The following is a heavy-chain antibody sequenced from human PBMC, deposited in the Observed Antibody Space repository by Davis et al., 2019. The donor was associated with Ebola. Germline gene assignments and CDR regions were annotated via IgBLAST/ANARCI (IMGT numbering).Heavy chain of an antibody. V-gene: IGHV1-18*01. CDR2: ISAYNGNT. D-gene: IGHD3-16*02. CDR3: ARDTTDYIWGSYRPFDY. J-gene: IGHJ4*02. Sequence: AASVKVSCKASGYTFTSYGISWVRQAPGQGLEWMGWISAYNGNTNYAQKLQGRVTMTTDTSTSTAYMELRSLRSEDTAVYYCARDTTDYIWGSYRPFDYWGQGTLVTVSS. CDR1: GYTFTSYG.